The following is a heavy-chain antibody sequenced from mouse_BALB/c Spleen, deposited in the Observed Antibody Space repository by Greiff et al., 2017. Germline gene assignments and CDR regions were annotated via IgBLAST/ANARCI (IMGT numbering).Heavy chain of an antibody. CDR1: GFTFTDYY. V-gene: IGHV7-3*02. CDR3: ARDTPMDY. CDR2: IRNKANGYTT. J-gene: IGHJ4*01. Sequence: DVKLVESGGGLVQPGGSLRLSCATSGFTFTDYYMSWVRQPPGKALEWLGFIRNKANGYTTEYSASVKGRFTISRDNSQSILYLQMNTLRAEDSATYYCARDTPMDYWGQGTSVTVSS.